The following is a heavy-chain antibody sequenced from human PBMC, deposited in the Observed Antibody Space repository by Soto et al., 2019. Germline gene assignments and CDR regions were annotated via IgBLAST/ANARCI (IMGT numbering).Heavy chain of an antibody. CDR3: ARHGVGEYYDSSGLDYYFDY. CDR1: GGSISSGGYY. Sequence: SETLSLTCTVSGGSISSGGYYWSWIRQHPGKGLEWIGYIYYSGSTYYNPSLKSRVTISVDTSKNQFSLKLSSVTAADTAVYYCARHGVGEYYDSSGLDYYFDYWGQGTLVTVPQ. D-gene: IGHD3-22*01. V-gene: IGHV4-39*01. J-gene: IGHJ4*02. CDR2: IYYSGST.